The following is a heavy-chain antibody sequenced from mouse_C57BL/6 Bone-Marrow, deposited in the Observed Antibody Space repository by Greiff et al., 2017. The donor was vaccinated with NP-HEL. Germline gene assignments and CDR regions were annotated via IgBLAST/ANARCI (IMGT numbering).Heavy chain of an antibody. V-gene: IGHV2-6*01. CDR2: IWGVGST. CDR3: ASDKGTGSFAY. Sequence: VKLQESGPGLVAPSQSLSITCTVSGFSLTSYGVDWVRQSPGKGLEWLGVIWGVGSTNYNSALKSRLSISKDNSKSQVFLKMNSLQTDDTAMYYCASDKGTGSFAYWGQGTLVTVSA. J-gene: IGHJ3*01. CDR1: GFSLTSYG. D-gene: IGHD4-1*01.